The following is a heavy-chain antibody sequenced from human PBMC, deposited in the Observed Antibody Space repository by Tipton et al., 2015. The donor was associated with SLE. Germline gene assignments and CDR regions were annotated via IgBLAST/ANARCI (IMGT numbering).Heavy chain of an antibody. CDR1: GGSISSGSYY. Sequence: TLSLTCTVSGGSISSGSYYWSWIRQPAGKGLEWIGRIYTSGSTNYNPSLKSRVTMSVDTSKNQFSLKLSSVTAADTAVYYCAREGSSCLFQHWGQGTLVTVSS. V-gene: IGHV4-61*02. J-gene: IGHJ1*01. D-gene: IGHD6-13*01. CDR2: IYTSGST. CDR3: AREGSSCLFQH.